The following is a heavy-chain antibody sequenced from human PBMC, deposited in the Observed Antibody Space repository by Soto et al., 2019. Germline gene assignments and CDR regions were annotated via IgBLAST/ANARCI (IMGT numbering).Heavy chain of an antibody. V-gene: IGHV5-51*01. CDR2: IYPGDSDT. Sequence: GASVKISCKGSGYSFTSYWIGWVRQMPGKGLEWMGIIYPGDSDTRYSPSFQGQVTISADKSISTAYLQWSSLKASDTAMYYCARQSVTTITGGKWFDPWGQGTLVTVSS. CDR3: ARQSVTTITGGKWFDP. J-gene: IGHJ5*02. D-gene: IGHD4-17*01. CDR1: GYSFTSYW.